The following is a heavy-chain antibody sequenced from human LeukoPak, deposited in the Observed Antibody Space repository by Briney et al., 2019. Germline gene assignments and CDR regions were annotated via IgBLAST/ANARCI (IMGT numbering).Heavy chain of an antibody. Sequence: SETLSLTCTVSGGSISSGSYYWGWIRQPPGKGLEWIGSIYYSGSTYYNPSLKSRVTISVDTSKNQFSLKLSSVTAADTAVYYCASYDYTSAYYFDYWGQGTLVTVSS. CDR3: ASYDYTSAYYFDY. D-gene: IGHD4-11*01. V-gene: IGHV4-39*07. J-gene: IGHJ4*02. CDR2: IYYSGST. CDR1: GGSISSGSYY.